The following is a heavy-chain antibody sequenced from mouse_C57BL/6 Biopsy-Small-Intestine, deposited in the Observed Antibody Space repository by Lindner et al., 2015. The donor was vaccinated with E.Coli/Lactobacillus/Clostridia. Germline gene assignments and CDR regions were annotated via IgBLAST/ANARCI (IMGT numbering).Heavy chain of an antibody. Sequence: VQLQESGAELVRPGASVKLSCTASGFNIKDDYMHWVKQRPEQGPEWIGWIDPENGDTEYASKFQGKATITADTSSNTAYLQLSSLTSEDTAVYYCTTGGWLPSWFAYWGQGTLVTVSA. CDR2: IDPENGDT. D-gene: IGHD2-3*01. J-gene: IGHJ3*01. CDR3: TTGGWLPSWFAY. V-gene: IGHV14-4*01. CDR1: GFNIKDDY.